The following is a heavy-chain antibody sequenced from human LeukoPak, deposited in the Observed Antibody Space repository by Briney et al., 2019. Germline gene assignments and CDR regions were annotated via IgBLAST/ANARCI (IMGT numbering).Heavy chain of an antibody. Sequence: SETLSLTCTVSGGSISSYYWSWIRQPPGKGLEWIGYIYTSGSTYYNPSLKSRVTISVDTSKNQFSLKLSSVTAADTAVYYCARGEQQLVLFDYWGQGTLVTVSS. D-gene: IGHD6-13*01. CDR2: IYTSGST. CDR3: ARGEQQLVLFDY. V-gene: IGHV4-4*09. CDR1: GGSISSYY. J-gene: IGHJ4*02.